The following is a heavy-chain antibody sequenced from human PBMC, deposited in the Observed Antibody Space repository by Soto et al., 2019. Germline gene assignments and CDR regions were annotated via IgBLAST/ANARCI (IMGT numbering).Heavy chain of an antibody. Sequence: QVTLKESGPVLLTPTEPLTLTCTVSGFSLSIAGMGVSWVRQPPGKALEWLAHIFSNDGKSYNTSLKSRLTISKDSSRGQVVLTMTNMDPLDTATYSFARIPQRSGWEGFDYLGQGTLVTVSS. CDR1: GFSLSIAGMG. CDR3: ARIPQRSGWEGFDY. V-gene: IGHV2-26*01. J-gene: IGHJ4*02. CDR2: IFSNDGK. D-gene: IGHD6-19*01.